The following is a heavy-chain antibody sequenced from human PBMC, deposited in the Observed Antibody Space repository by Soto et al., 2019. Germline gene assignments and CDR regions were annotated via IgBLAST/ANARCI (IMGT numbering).Heavy chain of an antibody. Sequence: SETLSLTCTVSGGSISSSSYYWGWIRQPPGKGLEWIGSIYYSGSTYYNPSLKSRVTISVDTSKNQFSLKLSSVTAADTAVYYCARHADYGDYVSAFDIWGQGTMVTVSS. J-gene: IGHJ3*02. V-gene: IGHV4-39*01. CDR2: IYYSGST. CDR1: GGSISSSSYY. D-gene: IGHD4-17*01. CDR3: ARHADYGDYVSAFDI.